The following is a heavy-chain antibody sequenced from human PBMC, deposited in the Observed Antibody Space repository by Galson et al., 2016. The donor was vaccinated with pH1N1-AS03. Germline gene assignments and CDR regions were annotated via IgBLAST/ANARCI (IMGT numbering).Heavy chain of an antibody. CDR2: IHPNDGVT. CDR3: ARDPRGPCSSATCATTYYFGMDV. Sequence: SVKVSCKASGYTFTDFSINWVRQAPGQGLEWMGWIHPNDGVTNYAQNFQAWVTMTRDTSTSTAYLELTGPKSDGTAVYYCARDPRGPCSSATCATTYYFGMDVWGQGTTVIVSS. V-gene: IGHV1-2*04. D-gene: IGHD1-26*01. J-gene: IGHJ6*02. CDR1: GYTFTDFS.